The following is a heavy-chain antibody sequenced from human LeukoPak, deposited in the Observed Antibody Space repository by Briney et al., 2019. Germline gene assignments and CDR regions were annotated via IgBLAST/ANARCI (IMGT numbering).Heavy chain of an antibody. CDR1: GYTFTGYY. J-gene: IGHJ4*02. CDR2: INPNSGGT. D-gene: IGHD6-19*01. V-gene: IGHV1-2*02. Sequence: ASVKVSCKASGYTFTGYYMHWVRQAPGQGLEWMGWINPNSGGTNYAQKFQGRVTMTRDTSISTAYMELNSLRSDDTAVYYCARDKEGSSGWTPYDYWGQGTLVTVSS. CDR3: ARDKEGSSGWTPYDY.